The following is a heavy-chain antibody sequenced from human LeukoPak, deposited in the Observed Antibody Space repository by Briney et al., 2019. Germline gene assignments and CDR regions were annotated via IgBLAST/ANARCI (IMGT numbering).Heavy chain of an antibody. D-gene: IGHD3-10*01. Sequence: PGGSLRLSCAASGFTFSDYYMSWIRQAPGKGLEWVSYISSGGNTIYYADSVKGRFTISRDNAKNSLYLQMNSLRAEDTAVYYCASAMVRGVISGHSDYWGQGTLVTVSS. CDR1: GFTFSDYY. J-gene: IGHJ4*02. V-gene: IGHV3-11*04. CDR3: ASAMVRGVISGHSDY. CDR2: ISSGGNTI.